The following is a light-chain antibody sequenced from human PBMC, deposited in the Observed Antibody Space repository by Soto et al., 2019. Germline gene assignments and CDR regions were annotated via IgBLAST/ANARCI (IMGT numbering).Light chain of an antibody. Sequence: EIVLTQSPSSLSFCPLERSTLSGRASQSVSSYLAWYQQKPGQAPRLLIYDTSIRATGVPARFRGSASGTEFTLTITSLQSEDFAVYYCQHYANWPLTFGGGTKVDIK. J-gene: IGKJ4*01. CDR1: QSVSSY. CDR3: QHYANWPLT. V-gene: IGKV3-15*01. CDR2: DTS.